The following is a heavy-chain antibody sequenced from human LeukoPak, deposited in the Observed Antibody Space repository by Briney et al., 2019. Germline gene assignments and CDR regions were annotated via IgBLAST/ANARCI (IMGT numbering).Heavy chain of an antibody. CDR2: IIPIFGTA. CDR3: ARDSGERGSGSYLIAY. D-gene: IGHD3-10*01. CDR1: GGTFSSYA. J-gene: IGHJ4*02. V-gene: IGHV1-69*06. Sequence: ASVKVSCKASGGTFSSYAISWVRQAPGHGLEWMGGIIPIFGTANYAQKFQGRVTITADKSTNTAYMELSSLRSEDTAVYYCARDSGERGSGSYLIAYWGQGTLVTVSS.